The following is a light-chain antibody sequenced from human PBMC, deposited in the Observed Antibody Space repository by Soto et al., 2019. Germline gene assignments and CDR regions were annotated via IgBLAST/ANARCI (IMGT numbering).Light chain of an antibody. CDR1: QSISSY. CDR2: AAS. Sequence: DIQMTQSPSSLSASVGDGVTITCRASQSISSYLNWYQQKPGKAPKLLIYAASSLQSGVPSRFSGSGSGTDFTLTISSLQPEDFATYYCQQSYSTPRTFGQGTNVDIK. V-gene: IGKV1-39*01. CDR3: QQSYSTPRT. J-gene: IGKJ1*01.